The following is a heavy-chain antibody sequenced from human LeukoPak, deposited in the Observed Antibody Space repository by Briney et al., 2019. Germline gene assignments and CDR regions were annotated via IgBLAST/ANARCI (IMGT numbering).Heavy chain of an antibody. D-gene: IGHD6-19*01. J-gene: IGHJ4*02. Sequence: ASVTVSFKASGYTFTSYDINWVRQATGQGLEWMGWMNPNSGNTGYAQKFQGRVTMTRNTSISTAYMELSSLRSEDTAVYYCATTNPGGSGWYTSPEIRGQWYWGQGTLVTVSS. CDR2: MNPNSGNT. CDR1: GYTFTSYD. V-gene: IGHV1-8*01. CDR3: ATTNPGGSGWYTSPEIRGQWY.